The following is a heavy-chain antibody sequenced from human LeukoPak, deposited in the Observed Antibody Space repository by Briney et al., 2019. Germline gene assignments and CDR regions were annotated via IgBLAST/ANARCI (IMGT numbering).Heavy chain of an antibody. V-gene: IGHV4-31*03. J-gene: IGHJ3*02. CDR2: IYHSGST. CDR3: ASHCSSTSCYARDAFDI. D-gene: IGHD2-2*01. CDR1: GASISSGGYY. Sequence: SQTLCLTCTVSGASISSGGYYWSWIRQHPGKGLEWIGYIYHSGSTYYNPSLKSRVTISVDTSKNQFSLKLSSVTAADTAVYYCASHCSSTSCYARDAFDIWGQGTMVTVSS.